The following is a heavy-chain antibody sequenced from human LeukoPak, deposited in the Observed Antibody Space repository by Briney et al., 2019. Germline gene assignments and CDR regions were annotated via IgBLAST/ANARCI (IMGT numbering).Heavy chain of an antibody. CDR1: GYTLTELS. CDR3: ATDEQMCSGGSCYSGWFDP. CDR2: FDPEDGET. J-gene: IGHJ5*02. V-gene: IGHV1-24*01. D-gene: IGHD2-15*01. Sequence: VASVKVSCKVSGYTLTELSMHWVRQPPGKGLEWMGGFDPEDGETIYAQKFQGRVTMTEDTSTDTAYMELSSLRSEDTAVYYCATDEQMCSGGSCYSGWFDPWGQGTLVTVSS.